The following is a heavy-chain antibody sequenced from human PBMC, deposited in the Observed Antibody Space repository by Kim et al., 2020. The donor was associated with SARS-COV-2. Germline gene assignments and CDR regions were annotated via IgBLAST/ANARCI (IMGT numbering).Heavy chain of an antibody. D-gene: IGHD2-8*02. J-gene: IGHJ5*02. CDR3: ARVNSAWYWFDP. V-gene: IGHV4-31*02. Sequence: YTPSLTSRVTISVDTSKNEFSLKLNSVTAADTAVYYCARVNSAWYWFDPWGQGTLVTVSS.